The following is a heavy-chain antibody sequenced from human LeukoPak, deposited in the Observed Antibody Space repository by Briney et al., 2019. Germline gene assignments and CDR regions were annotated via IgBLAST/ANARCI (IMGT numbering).Heavy chain of an antibody. Sequence: GGSLRLSCAASGFTFSSYAMHWVRQAPGKGLEWVAVISYDGSNKYYADSVKGRFTISRDNSKNTLYLQMNSLRAEDTAVYYCARGSDSGWYYYFDYWGQGTLVTVSS. D-gene: IGHD6-19*01. CDR1: GFTFSSYA. CDR2: ISYDGSNK. CDR3: ARGSDSGWYYYFDY. J-gene: IGHJ4*02. V-gene: IGHV3-30*04.